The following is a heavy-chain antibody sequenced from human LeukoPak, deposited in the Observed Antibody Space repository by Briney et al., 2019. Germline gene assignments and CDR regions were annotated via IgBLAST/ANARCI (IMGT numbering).Heavy chain of an antibody. CDR2: ITSSSSSI. Sequence: GGSLRLSCAASGFTFNTYSMNWVRQAPGKGLEWVSYITSSSSSIYYADSVKGRFTISRDNAKNSLYLQMNSLRAEDTAVYYCARDNMGFDYWGQGTLVTVSS. CDR1: GFTFNTYS. J-gene: IGHJ4*02. D-gene: IGHD2/OR15-2a*01. V-gene: IGHV3-48*01. CDR3: ARDNMGFDY.